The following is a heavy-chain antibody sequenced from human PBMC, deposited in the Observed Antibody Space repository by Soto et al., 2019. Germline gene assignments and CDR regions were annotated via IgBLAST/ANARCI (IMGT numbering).Heavy chain of an antibody. CDR3: AKVSRGIRVVPAAGK. D-gene: IGHD2-2*01. Sequence: EVQLLESGGGLEQPGGSLRLSCVGSGHTFHNYAMTWVRQAPGKGLEWVSGISGSGGSTYYADSVRGRFTISRDDSKNTMYLQMNSLRAEDTAVYYCAKVSRGIRVVPAAGKWGQGTLVTVPS. J-gene: IGHJ4*02. CDR2: ISGSGGST. CDR1: GHTFHNYA. V-gene: IGHV3-23*01.